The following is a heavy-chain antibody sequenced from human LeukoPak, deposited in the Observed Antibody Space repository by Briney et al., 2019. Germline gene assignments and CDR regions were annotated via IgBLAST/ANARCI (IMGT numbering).Heavy chain of an antibody. V-gene: IGHV1-69*06. Sequence: GASVKVSCKASGGTFRSYAISWVRQAPGQGLEWMGGIIPVFGTTNHAQKFQGRVTITADKSTSTAYMELSRLRSDDTAVYYCARWGGVGYLFTLYYYMDVWGKGTTVTVSS. CDR3: ARWGGVGYLFTLYYYMDV. CDR1: GGTFRSYA. J-gene: IGHJ6*03. D-gene: IGHD5-12*01. CDR2: IIPVFGTT.